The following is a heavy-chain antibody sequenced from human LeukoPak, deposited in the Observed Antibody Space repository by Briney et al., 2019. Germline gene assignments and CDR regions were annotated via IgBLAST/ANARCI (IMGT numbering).Heavy chain of an antibody. CDR1: GYTFTSYG. Sequence: ASVKVSCKASGYTFTSYGISWERQAPGQGLEWMGWISAYNGNTNYAQKLQGRVTMTTDTSTSTAYMELRSLRSDDTAVYYCARFTPAAGHCDYWGQGTLVTVSS. J-gene: IGHJ4*02. V-gene: IGHV1-18*01. D-gene: IGHD6-13*01. CDR3: ARFTPAAGHCDY. CDR2: ISAYNGNT.